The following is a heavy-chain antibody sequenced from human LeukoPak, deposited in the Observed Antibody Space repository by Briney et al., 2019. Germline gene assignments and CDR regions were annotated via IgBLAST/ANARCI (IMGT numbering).Heavy chain of an antibody. CDR1: GGSISNFF. D-gene: IGHD1-26*01. CDR2: IYNDGST. J-gene: IGHJ4*02. V-gene: IGHV4-59*01. CDR3: AREWVGVGGKSRFDS. Sequence: SETLSLTCTVSGGSISNFFWAWIRQPPGKGLEWIGYIYNDGSTKYNPSLKSRVTISINVSKNQFSLKLNSVTDADTAVYYCAREWVGVGGKSRFDSWGQGTLVTVSS.